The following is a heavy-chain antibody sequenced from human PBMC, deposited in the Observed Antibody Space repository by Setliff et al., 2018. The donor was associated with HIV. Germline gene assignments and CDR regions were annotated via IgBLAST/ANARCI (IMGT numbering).Heavy chain of an antibody. D-gene: IGHD2-8*01. Sequence: GGSLRLSCVGSGFTFGDFGMSWVRQAPGKGLEWVSLIYSGGSSTYYVDSVKGRFTVSRDISKNTLYLQMKSLRPEDTALYYCARPLLRTNTVYGILGNWFDSWGRGTLVTVSS. CDR2: IYSGGSST. V-gene: IGHV3-NL1*01. CDR1: GFTFGDFG. J-gene: IGHJ5*01. CDR3: ARPLLRTNTVYGILGNWFDS.